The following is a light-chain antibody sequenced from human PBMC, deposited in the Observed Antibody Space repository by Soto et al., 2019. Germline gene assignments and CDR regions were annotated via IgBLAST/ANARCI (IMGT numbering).Light chain of an antibody. J-gene: IGLJ1*01. CDR1: SSNIGSNT. CDR2: SNN. V-gene: IGLV1-44*01. Sequence: QSALTQPPSASGAPGQRVTISCSGSSSNIGSNTVNWYQQLPGTAPKLLIYSNNQRPSGVPDRFSGSKSGTSASLAISGLHSEDEADYYCAAWVDSLNASFGTGTKVTVL. CDR3: AAWVDSLNAS.